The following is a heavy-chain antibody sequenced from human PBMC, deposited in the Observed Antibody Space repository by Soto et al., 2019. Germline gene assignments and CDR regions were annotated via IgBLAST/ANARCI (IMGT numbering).Heavy chain of an antibody. V-gene: IGHV4-31*03. CDR1: GGSISSGGYY. Sequence: QVQLQESAPGLVKPSQTLSLTCTVSGGSISSGGYYCSWIRQHPGKGMEWIGYIFYSGSPYYNPSPTNRLTISVATSRNQYSLKLSSVTAADTAIYYCARDRVDVVTFGGVTTHYGMDVWGQGTTVTVSS. J-gene: IGHJ6*02. D-gene: IGHD3-16*01. CDR2: IFYSGSP. CDR3: ARDRVDVVTFGGVTTHYGMDV.